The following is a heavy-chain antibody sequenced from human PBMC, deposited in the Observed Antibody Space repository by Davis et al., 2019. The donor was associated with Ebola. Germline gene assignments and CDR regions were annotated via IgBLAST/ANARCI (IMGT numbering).Heavy chain of an antibody. V-gene: IGHV1-8*03. CDR3: ARGLKARPGKYYYYYYMDD. Sequence: ASVKVSCKASGYTFTSYDINWVRQATGQGLEWMGWMNPNSGNTGYAQKFQGRVTITRNTSISTAYMELSSLRSEDTAVYYCARGLKARPGKYYYYYYMDDWGKGTTVTVSS. CDR1: GYTFTSYD. J-gene: IGHJ6*03. CDR2: MNPNSGNT. D-gene: IGHD6-6*01.